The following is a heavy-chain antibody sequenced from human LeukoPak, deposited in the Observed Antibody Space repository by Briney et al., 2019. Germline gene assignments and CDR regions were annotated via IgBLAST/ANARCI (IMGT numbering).Heavy chain of an antibody. CDR2: IYYSGST. J-gene: IGHJ6*03. Sequence: SETLSLTCTVSGGSISSYYWSWIRQPPGKGLEWIGYIYYSGSTNYNPSLKSRVTISVDTSKNQFSLKLSPVTAADTAVYYCARVGWARHYYYYYMDVWGKGTTVTVSS. CDR1: GGSISSYY. D-gene: IGHD6-19*01. CDR3: ARVGWARHYYYYYMDV. V-gene: IGHV4-59*12.